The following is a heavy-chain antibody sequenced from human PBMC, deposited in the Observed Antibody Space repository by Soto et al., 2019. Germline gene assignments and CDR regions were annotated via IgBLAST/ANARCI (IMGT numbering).Heavy chain of an antibody. CDR1: GGSISSGGYY. D-gene: IGHD3-9*01. V-gene: IGHV4-31*03. CDR3: ARGGRYFDWLLQLDNWFDP. J-gene: IGHJ5*02. Sequence: PSETLSLTCTVSGGSISSGGYYWSWIRQHPGKGLEWIGYIYYSGSTYYNPSLKSRVTISVDTSKNQFSLKLSSVTAADTAVYYCARGGRYFDWLLQLDNWFDPWGQGTLVTVSS. CDR2: IYYSGST.